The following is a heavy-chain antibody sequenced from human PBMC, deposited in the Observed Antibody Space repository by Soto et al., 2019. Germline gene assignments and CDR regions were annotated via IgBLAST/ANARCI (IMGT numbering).Heavy chain of an antibody. D-gene: IGHD3-10*01. Sequence: SETLSLTCTVSGGSISSYYWSWIRQPPGKGLEWIGYIYYSGSTNYNPALKSRVTISVDTSKNQFSLKLSSVTAAETAVFYCASAGGGPHGYYYYGMDVWGQGTTVTVSS. V-gene: IGHV4-59*01. CDR1: GGSISSYY. CDR2: IYYSGST. J-gene: IGHJ6*02. CDR3: ASAGGGPHGYYYYGMDV.